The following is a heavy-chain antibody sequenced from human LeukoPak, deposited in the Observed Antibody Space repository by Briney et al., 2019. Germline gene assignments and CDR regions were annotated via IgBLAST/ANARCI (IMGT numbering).Heavy chain of an antibody. Sequence: SETLSLTCAVYGGSFSGYYWSWIRQPPGKGLEWIGEINHSGSTNYNPSLKSRVTISVDTSKNQFSLKLSSVTAADTAVYYCAGSRGYSYGSYFDYWGQGTLVTVSS. CDR1: GGSFSGYY. CDR3: AGSRGYSYGSYFDY. V-gene: IGHV4-34*01. D-gene: IGHD5-18*01. J-gene: IGHJ4*02. CDR2: INHSGST.